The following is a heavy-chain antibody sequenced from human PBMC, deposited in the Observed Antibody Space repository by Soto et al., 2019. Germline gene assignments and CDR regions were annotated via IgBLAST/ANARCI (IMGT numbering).Heavy chain of an antibody. CDR1: GFTFGNYA. CDR3: AKVPASLITFDY. V-gene: IGHV3-23*01. D-gene: IGHD2-2*01. Sequence: EVQQLDSGGGLAQPGGSLRLSCAASGFTFGNYAMNWVRQAPGKGLEWVSTVSGNGAVTYYADSVKGRFTISRDNSRSTLYLLMNNLRAEDTAIYVCAKVPASLITFDYWGHGTLVTVSS. J-gene: IGHJ4*01. CDR2: VSGNGAVT.